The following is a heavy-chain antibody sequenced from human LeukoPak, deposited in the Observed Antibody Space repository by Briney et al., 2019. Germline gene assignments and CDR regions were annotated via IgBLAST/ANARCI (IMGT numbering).Heavy chain of an antibody. CDR3: ASQDRYCSSTSCFDY. J-gene: IGHJ4*02. CDR2: IYHSGST. Sequence: SETLSLTCTVSGGSISSGYYWGWIQQPPGKGLEWIGSIYHSGSTYYNPSLKSRVTISVDTSKNQFSLKLSSVTAADTAVYYCASQDRYCSSTSCFDYWGQGTLVTVSS. D-gene: IGHD2-2*01. V-gene: IGHV4-38-2*02. CDR1: GGSISSGYY.